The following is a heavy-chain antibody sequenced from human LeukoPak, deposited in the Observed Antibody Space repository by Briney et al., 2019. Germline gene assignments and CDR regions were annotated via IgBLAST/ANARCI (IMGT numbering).Heavy chain of an antibody. CDR2: IYHSGST. Sequence: SETLSLTCTVSGYSISSGYYWGWIRQPPGKGLEWIGSIYHSGSTYYNPSLKSRVTVSVDTSKNQFSLKLSSVTAAGTAVYYCARIVVVVAATHRWFDPWGQGTLVTVSS. J-gene: IGHJ5*02. CDR1: GYSISSGYY. D-gene: IGHD2-15*01. CDR3: ARIVVVVAATHRWFDP. V-gene: IGHV4-38-2*02.